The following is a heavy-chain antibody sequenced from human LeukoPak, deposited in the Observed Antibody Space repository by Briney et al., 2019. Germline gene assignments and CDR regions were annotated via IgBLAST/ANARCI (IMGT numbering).Heavy chain of an antibody. D-gene: IGHD4-17*01. V-gene: IGHV3-33*01. CDR2: IWYDGSNK. CDR1: GFTFSSYG. CDR3: ARDFYGDYYFDC. J-gene: IGHJ4*02. Sequence: GGSLRLSCAASGFTFSSYGMHWVRQAPGKGLEWVAVIWYDGSNKYYADSVKGRFTISRDNSKNTLYLQMNSLRAEDTAVYYCARDFYGDYYFDCWGQGTLVTVSS.